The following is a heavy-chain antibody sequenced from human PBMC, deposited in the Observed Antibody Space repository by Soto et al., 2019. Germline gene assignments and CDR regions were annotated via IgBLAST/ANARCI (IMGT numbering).Heavy chain of an antibody. D-gene: IGHD3-3*01. CDR2: INHSGST. CDR1: GGSFSGYY. Sequence: SETLSLTCAVYGGSFSGYYWSWIRQPPGKGLEWIGEINHSGSTNYNPSLKSRVTISVDTSKNQFSLKLSSVTAADTAVYYCARSPRYDFWSGYYSGREYYFDYWGQGTLVTVSS. V-gene: IGHV4-34*01. CDR3: ARSPRYDFWSGYYSGREYYFDY. J-gene: IGHJ4*02.